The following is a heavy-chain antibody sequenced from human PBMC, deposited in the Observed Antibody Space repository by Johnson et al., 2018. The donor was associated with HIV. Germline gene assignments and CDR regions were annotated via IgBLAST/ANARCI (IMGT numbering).Heavy chain of an antibody. CDR3: ARVSGLTFGAFDI. CDR1: GFTFSSYA. D-gene: IGHD3-22*01. J-gene: IGHJ3*02. Sequence: QMQLVESGGGVVQPGRSLRLSCAASGFTFSSYAMHWVRQAPGKGLEWVAVISYDGSSKYYADSVKGRFTISRYNSKNTLYLQMNSLRAEDTAVYYCARVSGLTFGAFDIWGQGTMVTVSS. CDR2: ISYDGSSK. V-gene: IGHV3-30*03.